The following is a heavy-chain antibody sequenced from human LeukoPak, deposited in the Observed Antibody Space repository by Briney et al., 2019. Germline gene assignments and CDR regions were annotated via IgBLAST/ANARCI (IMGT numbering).Heavy chain of an antibody. J-gene: IGHJ6*02. D-gene: IGHD5-12*01. CDR2: IVVGSGNT. Sequence: ASVKVSCKASGFTFTSSAVQWVRQARGQRLEWIGWIVVGSGNTNYAQKFQERVTITRDTSTSTVYMELSSLRSEDTAVYYCAKEDGYSGDDYVSINYYDYYGMDVWGQGTTVTVSS. V-gene: IGHV1-58*01. CDR3: AKEDGYSGDDYVSINYYDYYGMDV. CDR1: GFTFTSSA.